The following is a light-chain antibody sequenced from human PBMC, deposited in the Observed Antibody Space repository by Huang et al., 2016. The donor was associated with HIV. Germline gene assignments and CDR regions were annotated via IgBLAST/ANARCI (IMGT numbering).Light chain of an antibody. CDR3: QQYNNWPPYT. V-gene: IGKV3-15*01. Sequence: EIVMTQSPATLSVSPGERATRSCRASQSISNNLAWYQQKPAQPPRLLIYGASTRATDIPARFSGSASGTEFTLTISSLQSEDFAIYYCQQYNNWPPYTFGQGTNLELK. CDR1: QSISNN. J-gene: IGKJ2*01. CDR2: GAS.